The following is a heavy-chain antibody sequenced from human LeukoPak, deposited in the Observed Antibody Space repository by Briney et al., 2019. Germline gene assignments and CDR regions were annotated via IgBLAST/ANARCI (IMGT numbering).Heavy chain of an antibody. CDR1: GFSLSSYA. Sequence: GGSLRLSCAASGFSLSSYAMSWARQAPGKGLVWVSRINSDGSSTSYADSVKGRFTISRDNAKNTLYLQMNSLRPEDTALYYCAKDICSSTSCGNDYWGQGTLVTVSS. V-gene: IGHV3-74*01. J-gene: IGHJ4*02. CDR2: INSDGSST. D-gene: IGHD2-2*01. CDR3: AKDICSSTSCGNDY.